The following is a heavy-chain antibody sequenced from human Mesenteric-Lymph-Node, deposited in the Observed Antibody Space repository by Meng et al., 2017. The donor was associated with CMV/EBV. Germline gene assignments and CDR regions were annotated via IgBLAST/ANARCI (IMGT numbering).Heavy chain of an antibody. Sequence: SRFTFSRYPMHWVRQAPGKGLEWAAIISYDGGNKYYADSVKGRFTISRDNSKNTLYLQMNSLRTEDTALYWCAKDSWDYDRPPFNAWGLGTLVTVSS. D-gene: IGHD1-7*01. J-gene: IGHJ5*02. CDR3: AKDSWDYDRPPFNA. V-gene: IGHV3-30-3*01. CDR1: RFTFSRYP. CDR2: ISYDGGNK.